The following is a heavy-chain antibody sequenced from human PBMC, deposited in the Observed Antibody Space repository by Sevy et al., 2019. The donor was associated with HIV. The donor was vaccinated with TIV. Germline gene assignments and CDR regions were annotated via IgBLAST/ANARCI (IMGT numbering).Heavy chain of an antibody. D-gene: IGHD3-22*01. CDR3: ARQIESSYYDSSGYGAFDI. Sequence: GESLKISCKGSGYSFTSYWIGWVRQMPGKGLEWMGIIYPGDSDTRYSPSFKGQVTISADRSISTAYLQWRSLKASDTARYYCARQIESSYYDSSGYGAFDIWGQGTMVTVSS. J-gene: IGHJ3*02. CDR2: IYPGDSDT. CDR1: GYSFTSYW. V-gene: IGHV5-51*01.